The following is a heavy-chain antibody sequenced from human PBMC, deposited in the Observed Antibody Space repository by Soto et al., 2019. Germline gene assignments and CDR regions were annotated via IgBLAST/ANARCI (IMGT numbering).Heavy chain of an antibody. D-gene: IGHD2-8*01. CDR1: GDSISTVDYF. V-gene: IGHV4-30-4*01. Sequence: ASETLSLTCSVSGDSISTVDYFWAWIRQPPGQALEYIGYIYKSATTYYNPSFESRVAISLDTSKSQFSLNVTYVTAADTAVYFCARGRYCINGRCFPNWFDSWGQGTLVTVSS. J-gene: IGHJ5*01. CDR3: ARGRYCINGRCFPNWFDS. CDR2: IYKSATT.